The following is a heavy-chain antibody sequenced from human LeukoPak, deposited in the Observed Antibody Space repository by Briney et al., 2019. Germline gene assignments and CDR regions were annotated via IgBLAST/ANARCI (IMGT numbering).Heavy chain of an antibody. CDR1: GGTFNNYA. D-gene: IGHD2-21*01. J-gene: IGHJ5*02. V-gene: IGHV1-69*05. Sequence: SVKVSCKASGGTFNNYAISWARQAPGQGLEWMGGIIPVFGTAHYGQNFQGRVTITTDEFTSTVYMEFIRLRSEDTAVYYCARDLGKGNLGDSWGQGTLVTVSS. CDR3: ARDLGKGNLGDS. CDR2: IIPVFGTA.